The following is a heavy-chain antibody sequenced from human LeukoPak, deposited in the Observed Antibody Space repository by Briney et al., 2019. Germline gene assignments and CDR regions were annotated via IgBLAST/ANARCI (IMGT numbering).Heavy chain of an antibody. CDR2: IRQDESER. J-gene: IGHJ6*03. Sequence: GGSLRLSCAASGFTFSNAWMTWVRQLPGKGPEWVANIRQDESERYFADSVKGRFTISRDNAKKSVYLHMSSLRAEDTALYYCARLSAYYYGSYFYYYMDVWGKGTTVTVSS. CDR1: GFTFSNAW. V-gene: IGHV3-7*01. D-gene: IGHD3-10*01. CDR3: ARLSAYYYGSYFYYYMDV.